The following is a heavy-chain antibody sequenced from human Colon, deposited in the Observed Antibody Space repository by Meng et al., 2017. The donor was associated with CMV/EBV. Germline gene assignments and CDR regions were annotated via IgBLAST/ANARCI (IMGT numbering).Heavy chain of an antibody. D-gene: IGHD3-16*01. V-gene: IGHV3-21*06. Sequence: LKISCAASGFIFKNYHMNWVRQTPGKGLEWVASISGRSDYIYYAESVRGRFTVSRDNANNFLSLEMNTLRAEDTGLYFCARTPRIGQMLLVDYWGQGALVTVSS. CDR2: ISGRSDYI. CDR1: GFIFKNYH. J-gene: IGHJ4*02. CDR3: ARTPRIGQMLLVDY.